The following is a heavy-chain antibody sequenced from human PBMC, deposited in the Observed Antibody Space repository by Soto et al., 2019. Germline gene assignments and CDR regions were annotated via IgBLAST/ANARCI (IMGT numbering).Heavy chain of an antibody. CDR1: GDTFSIYT. J-gene: IGHJ4*02. CDR3: ARDRDNSNWPNFDS. D-gene: IGHD6-13*01. Sequence: QVQLVQSGSEVKKPGSSVRVSCKTSGDTFSIYTISWVRQAPGQGLEWMGRVLPFLDITSYSQRFQGRVTITADRSTTTAYMELTSLRSEATAVYYCARDRDNSNWPNFDSWGQGTLVTVSS. CDR2: VLPFLDIT. V-gene: IGHV1-69*02.